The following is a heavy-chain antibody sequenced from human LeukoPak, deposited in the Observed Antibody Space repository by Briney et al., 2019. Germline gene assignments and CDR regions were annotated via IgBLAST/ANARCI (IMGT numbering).Heavy chain of an antibody. CDR1: GGTFSSYA. CDR3: ARDHVVGLAPFDP. CDR2: IIPIFGTA. J-gene: IGHJ5*02. V-gene: IGHV1-69*01. D-gene: IGHD2-15*01. Sequence: GSSVKVSRKASGGTFSSYAISWVRQAPGQGLEWMGGIIPIFGTANYAQKFQGRVTITADESTSTAYMELSSLRSEDTAVYYCARDHVVGLAPFDPWGQGTLVTVSS.